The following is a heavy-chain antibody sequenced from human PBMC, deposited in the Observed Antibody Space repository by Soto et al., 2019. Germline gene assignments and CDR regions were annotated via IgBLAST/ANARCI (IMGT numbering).Heavy chain of an antibody. CDR2: IIPIFGTA. CDR1: GGTFSSYA. D-gene: IGHD5-12*01. J-gene: IGHJ6*02. Sequence: QVQLVQSGAEVKKPGSSVKVSCKASGGTFSSYAISWVRQAPGQGLEWMGGIIPIFGTANYEQKFQGRVTITSDESTSRAYMELSSLRSEDTAVYYCSRKSSGYDTYYYYYYGMDVWGQGTTVTVSS. CDR3: SRKSSGYDTYYYYYYGMDV. V-gene: IGHV1-69*01.